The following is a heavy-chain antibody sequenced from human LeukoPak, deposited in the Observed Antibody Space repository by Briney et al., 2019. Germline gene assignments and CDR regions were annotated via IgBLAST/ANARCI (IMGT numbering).Heavy chain of an antibody. J-gene: IGHJ5*02. D-gene: IGHD6-13*01. CDR2: INPNSGGT. V-gene: IGHV1-2*04. CDR3: ARGYSSRFDP. Sequence: ASVKVSCKASGYTFTGYYMHWVRQAPGQGLEWMGWINPNSGGTNYAQKFQGWVTMTRDTSISTAYMELSSLRSEDTAVYYCARGYSSRFDPWGQGTLVTVSS. CDR1: GYTFTGYY.